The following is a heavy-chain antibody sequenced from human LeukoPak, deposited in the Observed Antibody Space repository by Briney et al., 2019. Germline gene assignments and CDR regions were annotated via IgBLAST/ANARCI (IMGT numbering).Heavy chain of an antibody. CDR1: AGSLSSYA. CDR2: IIPIFGIA. Sequence: GASVKVSCKASAGSLSSYAISWVRQAPGQGLEWMGRIIPIFGIANYAQKFQGRVTITADKSTSTAYMELSSLRSEDTAVYYCARGLPPGIVVVPAHPRHYGMDVWGQGTTVTVSS. D-gene: IGHD2-2*01. V-gene: IGHV1-69*04. J-gene: IGHJ6*02. CDR3: ARGLPPGIVVVPAHPRHYGMDV.